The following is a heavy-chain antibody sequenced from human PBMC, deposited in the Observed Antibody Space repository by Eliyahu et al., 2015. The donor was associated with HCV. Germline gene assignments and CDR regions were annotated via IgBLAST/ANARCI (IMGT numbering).Heavy chain of an antibody. Sequence: QLRLQESGPGLVKPSETLSLTCTVSNDSISSSSHYWGWIRQPPGKGLEWIGSTDYSGRSFLNPSLESRVTMSVDTXKNQFSLKVSSVTAADTAVYYCARHMAIGYSGDDGPTDDHYFDYWGQGTLVTVSS. V-gene: IGHV4-39*01. J-gene: IGHJ4*02. D-gene: IGHD5-12*01. CDR3: ARHMAIGYSGDDGPTDDHYFDY. CDR2: TDYSGRS. CDR1: NDSISSSSHY.